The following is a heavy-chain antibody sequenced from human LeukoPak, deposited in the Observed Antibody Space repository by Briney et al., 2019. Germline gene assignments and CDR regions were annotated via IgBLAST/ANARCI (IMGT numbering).Heavy chain of an antibody. D-gene: IGHD3-22*01. CDR3: AREFDYDSSPRFDY. CDR2: IYYSGST. CDR1: GGSFSSYY. Sequence: PSETLSLTCTVSGGSFSSYYWSWIRQPPGKGLEWIGSIYYSGSTDYNPSLKSRVTISVDTSKNQFSLKLSSVTAADTAVYYCAREFDYDSSPRFDYWGQGTLVTVSS. V-gene: IGHV4-59*08. J-gene: IGHJ4*02.